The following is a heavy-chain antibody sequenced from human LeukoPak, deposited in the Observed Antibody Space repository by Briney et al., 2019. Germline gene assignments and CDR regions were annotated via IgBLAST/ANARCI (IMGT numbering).Heavy chain of an antibody. Sequence: GGSLTLSCAVSGFTISDLYMVWLRQAPGKGLEWLVRHRNKVNGYTTECAASVRGRFTIPRHDSVNSLYVQMDSLKAEDTAVYYCGRVKVLPRCQYYYMDVWSGATTVTVSS. CDR3: GRVKVLPRCQYYYMDV. J-gene: IGHJ6*03. D-gene: IGHD2-8*01. CDR1: GFTISDLY. V-gene: IGHV3-72*01. CDR2: HRNKVNGYTT.